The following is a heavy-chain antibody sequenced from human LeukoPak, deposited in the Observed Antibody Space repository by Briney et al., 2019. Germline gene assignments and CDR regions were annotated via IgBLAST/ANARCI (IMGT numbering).Heavy chain of an antibody. J-gene: IGHJ4*02. Sequence: SETLSLTCAVYGGSFSGYYWSWIRQPPGKGLEWIGYIHYSGSTNYNPSLKSRVTISVDRPKNQFSLKLSPVTAADTAVYYCARVLGSSGFYYFDCWGQGTLVTVSS. D-gene: IGHD3-22*01. CDR2: IHYSGST. CDR1: GGSFSGYY. V-gene: IGHV4-59*01. CDR3: ARVLGSSGFYYFDC.